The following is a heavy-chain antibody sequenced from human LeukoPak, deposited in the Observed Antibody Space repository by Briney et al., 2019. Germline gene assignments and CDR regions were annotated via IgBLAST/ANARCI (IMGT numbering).Heavy chain of an antibody. CDR1: GGSISSSNYY. CDR2: IYYSGST. Sequence: SETLSLTCTVSGGSISSSNYYWGWIRQPPGKGLEWIGYIYYSGSTSYNPSLKSRVTISVHTSKKKFSLKLSSVTAADTAVYYCAREEPRGYYGMDVWGQGTTVTVSS. CDR3: AREEPRGYYGMDV. J-gene: IGHJ6*02. V-gene: IGHV4-31*03.